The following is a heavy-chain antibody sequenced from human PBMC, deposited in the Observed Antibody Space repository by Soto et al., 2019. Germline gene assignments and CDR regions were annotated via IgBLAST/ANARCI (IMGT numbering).Heavy chain of an antibody. CDR1: GGSISSGGYY. V-gene: IGHV4-31*03. Sequence: TLSLTCTVSGGSISSGGYYWSWIRQHPGKGLEWIGYIYYSGSTYYNPSLKSRVTISVDTSKNQFSLKLSSVTAADTAVYYCARDQGAPHRQFDPWGQGTLVTVSS. J-gene: IGHJ5*02. CDR2: IYYSGST. CDR3: ARDQGAPHRQFDP.